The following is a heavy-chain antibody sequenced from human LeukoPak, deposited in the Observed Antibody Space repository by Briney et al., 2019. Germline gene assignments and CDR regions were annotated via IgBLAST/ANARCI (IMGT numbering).Heavy chain of an antibody. Sequence: GGSLRLSCAASGLTFSSYSMNWVRQAPGKGLEWVSSISSSSSYIYYADSVKGRFTISRDNAKNSLYLQMNSLRAEDTAVYYCAREATVNIVVEPAPNWFDPWGQGTLVTVSS. CDR1: GLTFSSYS. J-gene: IGHJ5*02. CDR3: AREATVNIVVEPAPNWFDP. V-gene: IGHV3-21*01. CDR2: ISSSSSYI. D-gene: IGHD2-2*01.